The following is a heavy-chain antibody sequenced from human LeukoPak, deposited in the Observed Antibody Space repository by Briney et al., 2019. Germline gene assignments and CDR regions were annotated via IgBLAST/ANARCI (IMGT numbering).Heavy chain of an antibody. J-gene: IGHJ4*02. Sequence: GESLKISCKGSGYSFTNYWIGWVRQMPGKGLEWMGIIYPGDSDTRYSPSFQGQVTISADKSISTAYLQWSSLKASDTAMYYCARAEGGSSSWYSSFDYWGQGTLVTVSS. CDR1: GYSFTNYW. CDR2: IYPGDSDT. CDR3: ARAEGGSSSWYSSFDY. D-gene: IGHD6-13*01. V-gene: IGHV5-51*01.